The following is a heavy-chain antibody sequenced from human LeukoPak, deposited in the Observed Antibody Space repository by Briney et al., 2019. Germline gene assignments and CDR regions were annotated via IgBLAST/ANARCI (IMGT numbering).Heavy chain of an antibody. CDR3: ASAGIDRWELLTHAFDI. J-gene: IGHJ3*02. CDR2: INSYNGDA. V-gene: IGHV1-18*01. CDR1: GYTFSSHG. Sequence: GASVKVSCKASGYTFSSHGINWVRQAPGQGLKWMGWINSYNGDANYAQKFQGRVTLTTDTSTSTAYMELRSLRSDDTAVYYCASAGIDRWELLTHAFDIWGQGTMVTVSS. D-gene: IGHD4-23*01.